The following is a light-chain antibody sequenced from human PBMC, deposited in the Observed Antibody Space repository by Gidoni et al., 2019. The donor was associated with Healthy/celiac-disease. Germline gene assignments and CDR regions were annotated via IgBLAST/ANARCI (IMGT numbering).Light chain of an antibody. J-gene: IGLJ3*02. CDR3: CSYASSSTWV. V-gene: IGLV2-23*02. Sequence: QSALTQPASVSGSPGQSITISCTGTSSDVGSYNLVSWYQQHPGKAPQLMIYEVSKRPSGVSNRFSGSQSGHTASLTISGPQAEDEADYFCCSYASSSTWVFGGGTKLTVL. CDR1: SSDVGSYNL. CDR2: EVS.